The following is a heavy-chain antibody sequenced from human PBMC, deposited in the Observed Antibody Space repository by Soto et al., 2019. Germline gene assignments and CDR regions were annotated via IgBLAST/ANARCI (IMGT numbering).Heavy chain of an antibody. CDR2: IIPIFGIA. Sequence: QVQLVQSGAEVKKPGSSVKVSCKASGGTFSSYAISWVRQAPGQGLEWMGGIIPIFGIANYAQKFQGRVTINADKSTSTAYMELSSLRSEDTAVYYCARDWVGYGGLNYWGQGTLVTVSS. D-gene: IGHD4-17*01. V-gene: IGHV1-69*14. CDR3: ARDWVGYGGLNY. J-gene: IGHJ4*02. CDR1: GGTFSSYA.